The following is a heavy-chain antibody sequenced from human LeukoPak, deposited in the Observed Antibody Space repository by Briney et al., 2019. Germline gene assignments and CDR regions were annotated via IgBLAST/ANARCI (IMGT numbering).Heavy chain of an antibody. CDR2: IIPIFGTA. J-gene: IGHJ3*02. D-gene: IGHD5-18*01. CDR1: GGTFSSYA. V-gene: IGHV1-69*01. Sequence: GSSVKVSCKASGGTFSSYAISWVRQAPGQGLEWMGGIIPIFGTANYAQKFQGRVTITADESTSTAYMELSSPRSEDTAVYYCARLGYSHGPHAFDIWGQGTMVTVSS. CDR3: ARLGYSHGPHAFDI.